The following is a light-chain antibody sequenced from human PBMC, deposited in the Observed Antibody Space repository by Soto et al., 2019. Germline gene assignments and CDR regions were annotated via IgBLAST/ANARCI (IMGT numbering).Light chain of an antibody. Sequence: QSVLTQPPSTSGTPGQRVTFSCSGSGSNIGTNAVNWYQQLPGTAPKLLIYSNTQRPSGVPDRFSGSKSGTSASLAISGLQSEDEADYYCAAWDDSLNGLLFGGGTK. CDR1: GSNIGTNA. J-gene: IGLJ2*01. CDR3: AAWDDSLNGLL. V-gene: IGLV1-44*01. CDR2: SNT.